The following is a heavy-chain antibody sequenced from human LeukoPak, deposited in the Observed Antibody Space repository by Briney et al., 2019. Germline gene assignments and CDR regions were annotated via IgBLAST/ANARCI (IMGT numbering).Heavy chain of an antibody. CDR2: IYYSGGT. V-gene: IGHV4-59*01. J-gene: IGHJ4*02. CDR1: GGSISSYY. CDR3: ARTHEYFDY. Sequence: VKPSETLSLTCTGSGGSISSYYWSWIRQPPGQGLEWIGYIYYSGGTNYTPSLKSRVTISVDTSKNQFSLKLSSATAADTAVYYCARTHEYFDYWGQGTLVTVSS.